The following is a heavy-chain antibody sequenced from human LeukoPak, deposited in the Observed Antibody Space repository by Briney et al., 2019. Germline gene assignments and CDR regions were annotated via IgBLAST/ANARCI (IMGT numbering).Heavy chain of an antibody. CDR1: GSSFTSYW. CDR2: IYPGDSDI. Sequence: GESLKISCWDSGSSFTSYWIGWVRQLPGKGLEWMVIIYPGDSDIRYSPSFQGQVTISADKSISTAYLQWSSLRASDTAIYYCARHLLTPGGSYYFDFWGQGTLVTVSS. J-gene: IGHJ4*02. CDR3: ARHLLTPGGSYYFDF. V-gene: IGHV5-51*01. D-gene: IGHD1-26*01.